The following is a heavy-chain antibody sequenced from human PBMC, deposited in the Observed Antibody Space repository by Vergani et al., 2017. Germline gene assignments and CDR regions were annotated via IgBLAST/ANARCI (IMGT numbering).Heavy chain of an antibody. CDR3: AKDTGGGQLVRSSYYYMDV. Sequence: EVQLVEPGGGLVQPGRSLRLSCAASGFTFDDYAMHWVRQAPGKGLEWVSGISWNNGSIGYADYVKGRFTISRDNAKNSLYLQMNSLRAEDTALYYCAKDTGGGQLVRSSYYYMDVWGKGTTVTVSS. V-gene: IGHV3-9*01. J-gene: IGHJ6*03. CDR1: GFTFDDYA. CDR2: ISWNNGSI. D-gene: IGHD6-6*01.